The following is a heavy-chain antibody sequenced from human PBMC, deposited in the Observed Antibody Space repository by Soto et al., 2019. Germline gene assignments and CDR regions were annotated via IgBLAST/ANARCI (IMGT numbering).Heavy chain of an antibody. CDR2: ISGSGGST. V-gene: IGHV3-23*01. CDR1: GVTFISYG. J-gene: IGHJ6*03. CDR3: AKNGGRDITMVRGAYYYMDV. D-gene: IGHD3-10*01. Sequence: GSLRLSWAASGVTFISYGMSWVRQAPGKGLKWVSAISGSGGSTYYADSVKGRFTISRDNSKNTLYLQMNSLRAEDTAVYYCAKNGGRDITMVRGAYYYMDVWGKGTTVTVSS.